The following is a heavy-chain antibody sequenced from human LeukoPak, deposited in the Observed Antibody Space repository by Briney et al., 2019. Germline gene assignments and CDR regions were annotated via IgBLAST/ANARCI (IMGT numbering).Heavy chain of an antibody. V-gene: IGHV3-64*02. CDR2: VDFDGGQT. J-gene: IGHJ4*02. CDR3: ARVGSYGCFDY. D-gene: IGHD3-16*01. CDR1: GFTLNSYS. Sequence: GSLRLSCAASGFTLNSYSMHWVRQAPGRGLEFVAAVDFDGGQTFYADSVRARFTISRDISKNTLFLHMGSLRADDIAVYYCARVGSYGCFDYWGQGTLVTVSS.